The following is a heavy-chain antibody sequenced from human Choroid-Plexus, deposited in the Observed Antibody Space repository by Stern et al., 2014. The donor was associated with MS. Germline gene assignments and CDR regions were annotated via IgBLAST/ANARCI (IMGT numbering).Heavy chain of an antibody. CDR2: ISYDGGNK. J-gene: IGHJ5*02. CDR3: AKDRQYLTYFFDH. D-gene: IGHD2/OR15-2a*01. Sequence: VQLVESGGGVVQPGRPLRLSCVASGFTFGSCAMHWVRQAPGKGLECVAGISYDGGNKYYADSVKGRFTISRDNSQNTLYMQMSSLRPEDTAVYYCAKDRQYLTYFFDHWGQGSLVTVSS. V-gene: IGHV3-30*18. CDR1: GFTFGSCA.